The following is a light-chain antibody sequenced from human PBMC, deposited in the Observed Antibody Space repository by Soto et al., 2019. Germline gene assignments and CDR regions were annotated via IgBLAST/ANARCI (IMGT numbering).Light chain of an antibody. CDR1: QGTSSA. CDR3: QQFNSYPLT. CDR2: DAS. Sequence: AIQLTQSPSSLSASVGDRVTITCRASQGTSSALTWYQQKPGKAPQLLIYDASSLESGVPSRFSGSGSGTDFTLTISSLQPEDFATYDCQQFNSYPLTFGGGTKVEIK. V-gene: IGKV1-13*02. J-gene: IGKJ4*01.